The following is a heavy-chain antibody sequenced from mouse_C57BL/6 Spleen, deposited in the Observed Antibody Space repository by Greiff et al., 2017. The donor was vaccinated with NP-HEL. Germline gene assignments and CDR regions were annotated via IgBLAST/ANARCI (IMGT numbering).Heavy chain of an antibody. Sequence: EVQLQESGPELVKPGASVKISCKASGYSFTGYYMNWVKQSPEKSLEWIGEINPSTGGTTYNQKFKAKATLTVDKSSSTAYMQLKSLTSEDSAVYYCARHYSNLPFAYWGQGTLVTVSA. CDR1: GYSFTGYY. CDR2: INPSTGGT. J-gene: IGHJ3*01. D-gene: IGHD2-5*01. CDR3: ARHYSNLPFAY. V-gene: IGHV1-42*01.